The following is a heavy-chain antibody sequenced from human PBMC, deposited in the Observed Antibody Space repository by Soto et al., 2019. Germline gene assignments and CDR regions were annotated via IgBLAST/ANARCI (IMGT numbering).Heavy chain of an antibody. J-gene: IGHJ3*02. CDR1: GYSFTSYW. Sequence: GESLKISCKGSGYSFTSYWIGWVRQMPGKGLEWMGIIYPGDSDTRYSPSFQGQVTISADKSISTAYLQWSSLKASDTAMYYCASWTPDYGDYGEVLGAFDIWGQGTMVTVSS. V-gene: IGHV5-51*01. D-gene: IGHD4-17*01. CDR2: IYPGDSDT. CDR3: ASWTPDYGDYGEVLGAFDI.